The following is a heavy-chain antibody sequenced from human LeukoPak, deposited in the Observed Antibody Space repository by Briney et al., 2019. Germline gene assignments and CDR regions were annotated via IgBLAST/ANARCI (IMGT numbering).Heavy chain of an antibody. CDR1: GYSISSGSYY. D-gene: IGHD6-13*01. CDR3: ARLFIAAAGRYFDY. Sequence: SETLSLTCSVSGYSISSGSYYWSWIRQPAGKGLEWIGRIYTSGSTNYNPSLKSRVTISVDTSKNQFSLKLSSVTAADTAVYYCARLFIAAAGRYFDYWGQGTLVTVSS. J-gene: IGHJ4*02. CDR2: IYTSGST. V-gene: IGHV4-61*02.